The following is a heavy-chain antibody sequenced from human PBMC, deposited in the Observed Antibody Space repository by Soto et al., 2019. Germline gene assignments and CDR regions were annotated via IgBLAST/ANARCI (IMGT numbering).Heavy chain of an antibody. J-gene: IGHJ6*02. CDR3: AREEEPGMAARTWLSYGMDV. CDR2: IIPIFGTA. CDR1: GGTFSSYA. V-gene: IGHV1-69*01. D-gene: IGHD6-6*01. Sequence: QVQLVQSGAEVKKPGSSVKVSCKASGGTFSSYAISWVRQAPGQGLEWMGGIIPIFGTANYAQKFQGRVTITADESTSTAYRELSSLRSEDTTVYYCAREEEPGMAARTWLSYGMDVWGQGTTVTVSS.